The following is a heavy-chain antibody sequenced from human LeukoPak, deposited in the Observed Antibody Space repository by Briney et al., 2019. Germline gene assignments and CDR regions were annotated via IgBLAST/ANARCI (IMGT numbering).Heavy chain of an antibody. J-gene: IGHJ4*02. CDR3: AKDIGYSYGGGGWYFDY. V-gene: IGHV3-9*01. D-gene: IGHD5-18*01. Sequence: PGRSLRLSCAASGFTFDDYAMHWVRHAPGKGLEWVSGISWNSGSIGYADSVKGRFTISRDNAKNSLYLQMNSLRAEDTALYYCAKDIGYSYGGGGWYFDYWGQGTLVTVSS. CDR2: ISWNSGSI. CDR1: GFTFDDYA.